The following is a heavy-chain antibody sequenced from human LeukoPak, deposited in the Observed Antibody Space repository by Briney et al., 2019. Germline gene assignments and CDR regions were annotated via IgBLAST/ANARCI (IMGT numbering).Heavy chain of an antibody. CDR3: ARESGYSSGRTFQH. CDR1: GGSVSGYY. J-gene: IGHJ1*01. CDR2: IYYSGST. D-gene: IGHD6-19*01. V-gene: IGHV4-59*02. Sequence: SETLSLTCLVSGGSVSGYYWSWIRQPPGKGLEWIGYIYYSGSTNYNPSLKSRVTISVDTSKNQFSLKLSSVTAADTAVYYCARESGYSSGRTFQHWGQGTLVTASS.